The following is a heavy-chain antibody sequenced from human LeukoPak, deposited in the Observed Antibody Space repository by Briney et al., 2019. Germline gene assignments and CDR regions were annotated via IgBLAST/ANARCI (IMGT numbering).Heavy chain of an antibody. Sequence: SETLSLTCAVYGGSFSGYYWSWIRQPPGEGLEWIGEINHSGSTNYNPSLKSRVTISVDTSKNQFSLKLSSVTAADTAVYYCATGGGSSSLFDYWGQGTLVTVSS. CDR1: GGSFSGYY. CDR3: ATGGGSSSLFDY. J-gene: IGHJ4*02. CDR2: INHSGST. D-gene: IGHD6-6*01. V-gene: IGHV4-34*01.